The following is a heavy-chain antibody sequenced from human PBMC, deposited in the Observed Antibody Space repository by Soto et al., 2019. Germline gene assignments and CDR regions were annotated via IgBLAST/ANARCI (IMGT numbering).Heavy chain of an antibody. V-gene: IGHV1-46*03. CDR1: GYTFSSYY. J-gene: IGHJ4*01. CDR2: INPSGGST. Sequence: ASVKVSCKASGYTFSSYYMHWVRQAPGQGLEWMGVINPSGGSTTYPQKFQGRVTMTSDTSMSTVHMELGSLTSEDTAVYYCARGGGIVVVTAPYDHWG. D-gene: IGHD2-21*02. CDR3: ARGGGIVVVTAPYDH.